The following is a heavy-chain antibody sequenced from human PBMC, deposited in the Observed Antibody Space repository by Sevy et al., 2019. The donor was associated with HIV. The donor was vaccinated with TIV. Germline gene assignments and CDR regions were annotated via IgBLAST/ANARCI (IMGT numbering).Heavy chain of an antibody. D-gene: IGHD3-9*01. Sequence: GGSLRLSCAVSGIIFTTSSMHWVRQAPGKGLEWVAVISYDGRNKFYGDSVKGRFTISRDNSKNILFLQMNSLRAEDTAVYYCAKDFTGYNGMDVWGQGTMVTVSS. V-gene: IGHV3-30*18. CDR2: ISYDGRNK. J-gene: IGHJ6*02. CDR3: AKDFTGYNGMDV. CDR1: GIIFTTSS.